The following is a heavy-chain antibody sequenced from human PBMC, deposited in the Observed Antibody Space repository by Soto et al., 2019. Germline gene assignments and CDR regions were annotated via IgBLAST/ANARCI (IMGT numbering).Heavy chain of an antibody. CDR1: GFASYYYN. J-gene: IGHJ6*02. CDR3: ANVPGGYYDSSGYYPYYYYGMDV. CDR2: ISYDGSNK. V-gene: IGHV3-30*18. Sequence: GGSLRLSCAASGFASYYYNMNWVRQAPGRGLEWVAVISYDGSNKYYADSVKGRFTISRDNSKNTLYLQMNSLRAEDTAVYYCANVPGGYYDSSGYYPYYYYGMDVWGQGTTVTVSS. D-gene: IGHD3-22*01.